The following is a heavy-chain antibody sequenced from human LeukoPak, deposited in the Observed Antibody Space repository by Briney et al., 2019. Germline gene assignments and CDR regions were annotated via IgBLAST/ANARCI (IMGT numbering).Heavy chain of an antibody. CDR2: IYYSGST. D-gene: IGHD2-2*01. J-gene: IGHJ4*02. Sequence: PSETLSLTCTVSGGSISSSSYYWGWIRQPPGKGLEWIGSIYYSGSTNYNPSLKSRVTISVDTSKNQFSLKLSSVTAADTAVYYCATQPPYCSSASCYQFDYWGQGTLVTVSS. CDR1: GGSISSSSYY. CDR3: ATQPPYCSSASCYQFDY. V-gene: IGHV4-39*07.